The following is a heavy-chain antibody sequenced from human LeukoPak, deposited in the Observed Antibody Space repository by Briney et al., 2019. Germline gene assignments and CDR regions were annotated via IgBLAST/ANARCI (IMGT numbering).Heavy chain of an antibody. D-gene: IGHD6-19*01. Sequence: SETLSLTCAVYGGSFSGYYWSWIRQPPGKGLEWIGEINHSGGTNYNPSLKSRVTISVDTSKNQFSLKLSSVTAADTAVYYCARGSSGWYGDAFDIWGQGTMVTVSS. CDR3: ARGSSGWYGDAFDI. V-gene: IGHV4-34*01. CDR2: INHSGGT. CDR1: GGSFSGYY. J-gene: IGHJ3*02.